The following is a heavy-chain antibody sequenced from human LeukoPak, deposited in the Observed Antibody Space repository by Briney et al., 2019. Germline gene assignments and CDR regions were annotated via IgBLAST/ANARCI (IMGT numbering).Heavy chain of an antibody. CDR3: ARVTGLLLIQYFDY. CDR2: ISSSSSTI. Sequence: GGSLRLSCAASGFTFSSYSMNWVRQAPGKGLEWVSYISSSSSTIYYADSVKGRFTISRDNAKNSLYLQMNSLRAEDTAVYYCARVTGLLLIQYFDYWGQGTLVTVSS. D-gene: IGHD3-22*01. CDR1: GFTFSSYS. J-gene: IGHJ4*02. V-gene: IGHV3-48*01.